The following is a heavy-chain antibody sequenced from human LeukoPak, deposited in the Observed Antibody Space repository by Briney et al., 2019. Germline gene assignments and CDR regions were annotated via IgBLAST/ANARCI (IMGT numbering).Heavy chain of an antibody. CDR1: GFTFINYG. J-gene: IGHJ3*02. CDR2: VSGSGTST. CDR3: AKGPYYYDSSAYHYGAFDI. Sequence: GGSLRLSCAGSGFTFINYGMIWVRQAPGKGLEWVSSVSGSGTSTHYADSVKGRSTISRDNSKNTLYLQMNSLRAEDTAVYYCAKGPYYYDSSAYHYGAFDIWGQGTMVTVSS. D-gene: IGHD3-22*01. V-gene: IGHV3-23*01.